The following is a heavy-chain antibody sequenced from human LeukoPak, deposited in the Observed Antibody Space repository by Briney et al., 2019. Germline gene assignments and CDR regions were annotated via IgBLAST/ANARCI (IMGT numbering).Heavy chain of an antibody. J-gene: IGHJ4*02. CDR1: GGSFSGYY. CDR3: ARTNNVFYYFDY. CDR2: INHSGST. Sequence: PSETLSLTCAVYGGSFSGYYWSWVRQPPGKGLEWIGEINHSGSTNYNPSLKSRVSTSVDTSKNQFSLELRSVTAADTAVYYCARTNNVFYYFDYWGQGTLVTVSS. D-gene: IGHD1/OR15-1a*01. V-gene: IGHV4-34*01.